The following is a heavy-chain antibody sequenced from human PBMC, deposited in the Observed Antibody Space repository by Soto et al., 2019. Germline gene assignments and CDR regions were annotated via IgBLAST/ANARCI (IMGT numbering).Heavy chain of an antibody. CDR1: GFTFSSYA. D-gene: IGHD1-1*01. CDR3: ANDSLERPIHFFDY. CDR2: ISYDGSSK. Sequence: GGSLRLSCAASGFTFSSYAMHWVRQAPGKGLEWVAVISYDGSSKYYADSVKGRFTISRDSSKNTPYLQMSSLRADDTAVFYCANDSLERPIHFFDYWGQGTLVTVSS. J-gene: IGHJ4*02. V-gene: IGHV3-30*18.